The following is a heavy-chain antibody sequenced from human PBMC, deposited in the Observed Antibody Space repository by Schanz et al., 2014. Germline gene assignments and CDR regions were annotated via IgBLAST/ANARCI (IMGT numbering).Heavy chain of an antibody. CDR3: AKDPSHGDYDYYFDY. Sequence: DVQLLESGGGLVQPGGSLRLSCAASGFTFNSYAMTWVRQAPGKGLEWVSYICSSGNTIYYADSVKGRFTISRDNSKNTLYLHMNTLRSEDTAVYYCAKDPSHGDYDYYFDYWGQGTLVTVSS. CDR2: ICSSGNTI. CDR1: GFTFNSYA. J-gene: IGHJ4*02. V-gene: IGHV3-23*05. D-gene: IGHD3-22*01.